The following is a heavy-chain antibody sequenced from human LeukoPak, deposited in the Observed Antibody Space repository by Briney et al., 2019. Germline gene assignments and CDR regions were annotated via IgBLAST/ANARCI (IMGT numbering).Heavy chain of an antibody. Sequence: SETLSLTCAVYGGSFSGYYWSWLRQPPGKGLEWIGEINHSGSTNYNPSLTSRVTISVDTTKNQFSLKLSSVTAADTAVYYCARGLGVVVAATNNWFDPWGQGTLVTVSS. CDR3: ARGLGVVVAATNNWFDP. J-gene: IGHJ5*02. D-gene: IGHD2-15*01. CDR2: INHSGST. CDR1: GGSFSGYY. V-gene: IGHV4-34*01.